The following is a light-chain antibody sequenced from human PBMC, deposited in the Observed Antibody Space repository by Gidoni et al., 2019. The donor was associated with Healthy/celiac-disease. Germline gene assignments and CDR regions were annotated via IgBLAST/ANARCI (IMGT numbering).Light chain of an antibody. J-gene: IGLJ2*01. V-gene: IGLV2-23*01. CDR2: EGS. CDR3: CSYAGSSGSVV. Sequence: QYALTPPASVSGSPGQSITIPCPGTSSDVGSYNLVSWYQQHPGKAPKLMIYEGSKRPSGVSNRFSGSKSGNTASLTISGLQAEDDADYYCCSYAGSSGSVVFGGGTKLTVL. CDR1: SSDVGSYNL.